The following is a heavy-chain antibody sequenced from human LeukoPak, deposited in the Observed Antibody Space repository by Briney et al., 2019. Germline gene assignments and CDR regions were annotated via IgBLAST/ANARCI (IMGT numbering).Heavy chain of an antibody. Sequence: PGGSLRLSCAASGFTFSSYSMNWVRQAPGKGLEWVSYISSSSSTIYYADSVKGRITISRDNAKNSLYLQMNSLRAEDTAVYYCARDQYYYYYGIDVWGKGATVTVSS. CDR2: ISSSSSTI. CDR3: ARDQYYYYYGIDV. CDR1: GFTFSSYS. V-gene: IGHV3-48*04. J-gene: IGHJ6*04.